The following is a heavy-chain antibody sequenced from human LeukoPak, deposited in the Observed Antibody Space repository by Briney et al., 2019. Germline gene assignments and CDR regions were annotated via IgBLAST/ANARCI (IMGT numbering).Heavy chain of an antibody. CDR2: ISKDGSNK. V-gene: IGHV3-30-3*02. CDR3: AKNTKPTLVTPDF. D-gene: IGHD4-23*01. Sequence: GGSLRLSCAASGYTFTDYAMHWVRQAPGEGLDWVAVISKDGSNKYYADSVKGRFTISRDNSKNTLYLQMNSLRVEDSAVYYCAKNTKPTLVTPDFWGQGTLVTVSS. J-gene: IGHJ4*02. CDR1: GYTFTDYA.